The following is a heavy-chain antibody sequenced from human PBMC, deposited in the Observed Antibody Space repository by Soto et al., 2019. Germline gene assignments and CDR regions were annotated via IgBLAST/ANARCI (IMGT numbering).Heavy chain of an antibody. CDR3: ARAAEEWDCSSTSCYSNWFDP. Sequence: GSLRLSCAASGFTFSSYEMNWVRQAPGKGLEWVSYISSSGSTIYYADSVKGRFTISRDSAKNSLYLQMNSLRAEDTAVYYCARAAEEWDCSSTSCYSNWFDPWGQGTLVTVSS. CDR2: ISSSGSTI. D-gene: IGHD2-2*01. J-gene: IGHJ5*02. V-gene: IGHV3-48*03. CDR1: GFTFSSYE.